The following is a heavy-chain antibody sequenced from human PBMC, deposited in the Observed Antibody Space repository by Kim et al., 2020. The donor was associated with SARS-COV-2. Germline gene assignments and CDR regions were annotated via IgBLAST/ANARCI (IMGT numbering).Heavy chain of an antibody. V-gene: IGHV3-23*01. CDR3: ARGSLGY. J-gene: IGHJ4*02. CDR2: RGGST. D-gene: IGHD3-3*01. Sequence: RGGSTYYADPGKGRFTISRDKTKNTLYLQMNSLRAEDTAVYYCARGSLGYWGQGTLVTVSS.